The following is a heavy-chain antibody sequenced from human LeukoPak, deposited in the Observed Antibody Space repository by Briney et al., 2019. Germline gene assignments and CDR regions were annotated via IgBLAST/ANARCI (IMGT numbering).Heavy chain of an antibody. CDR1: GXSISNYY. J-gene: IGHJ5*02. V-gene: IGHV4-59*01. CDR3: TRTNYGDYNWFDP. D-gene: IGHD4-17*01. CDR2: ISHSGST. Sequence: PSETLSLTCTVSGXSISNYYWSWIRQPPGKGLEWIGYISHSGSTKYNPSLKSRVTMSVDTSKNQFSLKVTSVTAADTAVYYCTRTNYGDYNWFDPWGQGTLVTVSS.